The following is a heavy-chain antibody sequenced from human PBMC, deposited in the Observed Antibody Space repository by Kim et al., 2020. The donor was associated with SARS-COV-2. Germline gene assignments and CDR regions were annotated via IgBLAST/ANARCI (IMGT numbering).Heavy chain of an antibody. V-gene: IGHV1-46*01. CDR2: INPSGGST. Sequence: ASVKVSCKASGYTFTSCYMHWVRQAPGQGLEWMGIINPSGGSTSYAQKFQGRVTMTRDTSTSTVYMELSSLRSEDTAVYYCARSLKYIVLMVYAMGYWGQGTLVTVSA. D-gene: IGHD2-8*01. CDR1: GYTFTSCY. J-gene: IGHJ4*02. CDR3: ARSLKYIVLMVYAMGY.